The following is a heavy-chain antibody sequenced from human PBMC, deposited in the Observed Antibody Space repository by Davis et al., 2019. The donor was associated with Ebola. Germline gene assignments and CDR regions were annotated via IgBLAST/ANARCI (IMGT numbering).Heavy chain of an antibody. CDR1: GGSISSYY. J-gene: IGHJ4*02. V-gene: IGHV4-59*12. Sequence: MPSETLSLTCTVSGGSISSYYWSWIRQPPGKGPAWIGSIYYSGSTNYNPSLKSRVTISVDTSKNQFSLKLSSVTAADTAVYYCARGQYYGSGFDYWGQGTLVTVSS. D-gene: IGHD3-10*01. CDR2: IYYSGST. CDR3: ARGQYYGSGFDY.